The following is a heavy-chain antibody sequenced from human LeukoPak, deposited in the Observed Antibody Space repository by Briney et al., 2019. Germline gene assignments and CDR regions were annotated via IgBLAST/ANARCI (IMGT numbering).Heavy chain of an antibody. CDR2: IYTSGST. CDR1: GGSISSYY. Sequence: SETLSLTCTVSGGSISSYYWSWIRQPPGKGLEWIGYIYTSGSTNYNPPLKSRVTISVDTSKNQFSLKLSSVTAADTAVYYCARSCLNWNYFCYWGQGTLVTVSS. D-gene: IGHD1-20*01. J-gene: IGHJ4*02. CDR3: ARSCLNWNYFCY. V-gene: IGHV4-4*09.